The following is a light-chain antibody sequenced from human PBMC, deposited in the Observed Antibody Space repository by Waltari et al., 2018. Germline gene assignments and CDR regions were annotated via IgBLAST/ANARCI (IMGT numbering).Light chain of an antibody. CDR1: QSTTTY. V-gene: IGKV1-39*01. CDR3: QQSFSS. J-gene: IGKJ3*01. CDR2: EAS. Sequence: DFRMTQSPSSLSASVGDRVTITCRASQSTTTYLNWYQQRPGKAPKLLIYEASNLQSGVPSRFSGSGSGTGFTLTISSLQPEDFATYYCQQSFSSFGPGTKVDIK.